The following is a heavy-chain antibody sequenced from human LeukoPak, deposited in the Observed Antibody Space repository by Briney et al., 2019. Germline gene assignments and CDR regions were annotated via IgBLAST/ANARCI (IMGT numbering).Heavy chain of an antibody. Sequence: SETLSLTCTVSGYSISSGYYWGWIRQPPGKGLEWIGSIHHSGSTYYNPTLKSRVTVSVDTFKTQISLTLSSVTAAETAVYYCAREPTISPFHIDAFDIWGQGTMVTVSS. CDR1: GYSISSGYY. D-gene: IGHD3-3*02. CDR3: AREPTISPFHIDAFDI. V-gene: IGHV4-38-2*02. CDR2: IHHSGST. J-gene: IGHJ3*02.